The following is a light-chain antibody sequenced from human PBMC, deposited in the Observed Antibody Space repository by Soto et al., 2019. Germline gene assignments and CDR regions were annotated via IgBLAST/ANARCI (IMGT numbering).Light chain of an antibody. CDR3: QAWDSSTVV. Sequence: SYELTQPPSVSVSPGQTASITCSGDKLGDKYAYWYQQKPGQSPVLVIYQDNKRPSRIPERFSGSNSGNTATLTISGTQAMDEADYYGQAWDSSTVVFGGGSKLTVL. CDR2: QDN. J-gene: IGLJ2*01. V-gene: IGLV3-1*01. CDR1: KLGDKY.